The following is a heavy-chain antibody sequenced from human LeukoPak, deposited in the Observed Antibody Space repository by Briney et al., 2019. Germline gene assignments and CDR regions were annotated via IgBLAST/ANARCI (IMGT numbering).Heavy chain of an antibody. J-gene: IGHJ5*02. D-gene: IGHD6-13*01. CDR2: INPNSGGT. Sequence: GASVKVSCKASGGTFSSYAISWVRQAPGQGLEWMGWINPNSGGTNYAQKFQGRVTMTRDTFISTAYMELSRLRSDDTAVYYCARESFWGIAAAGTEGDWFDPWGQGTLVTVSS. V-gene: IGHV1-2*02. CDR1: GGTFSSYA. CDR3: ARESFWGIAAAGTEGDWFDP.